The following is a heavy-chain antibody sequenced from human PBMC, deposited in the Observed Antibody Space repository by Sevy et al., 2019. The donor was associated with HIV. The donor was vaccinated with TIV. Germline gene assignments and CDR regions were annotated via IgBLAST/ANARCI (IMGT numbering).Heavy chain of an antibody. J-gene: IGHJ3*02. V-gene: IGHV3-48*03. Sequence: GGSLRLSCAASGFTFSSYEMNWVRQAPGKGLEWVSYISSSGSTIYYADSVKGRFTISRDNAKNSLYLQMNSLRAEDTAVYYCARDSEDYYDTRVHRTFAFDIWGQGTMVTVSS. CDR3: ARDSEDYYDTRVHRTFAFDI. D-gene: IGHD3-22*01. CDR1: GFTFSSYE. CDR2: ISSSGSTI.